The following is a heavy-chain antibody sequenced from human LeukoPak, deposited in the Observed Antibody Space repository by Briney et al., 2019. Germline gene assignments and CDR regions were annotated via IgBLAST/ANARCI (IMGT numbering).Heavy chain of an antibody. V-gene: IGHV3-48*03. CDR1: GFSISSYE. D-gene: IGHD1-7*01. CDR2: ISSSGSTI. CDR3: ARVELPPYYYYMDV. Sequence: GGSLRLSCAASGFSISSYEMSWVRQTPGKGLEWVSYISSSGSTIYYADSVKGRFTISRDNAKNSLYLRMNSLRAEDTAVYYCARVELPPYYYYMDVWGKGTTVTVSS. J-gene: IGHJ6*03.